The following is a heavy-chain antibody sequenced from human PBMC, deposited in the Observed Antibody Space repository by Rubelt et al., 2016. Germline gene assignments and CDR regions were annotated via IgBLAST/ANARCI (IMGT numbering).Heavy chain of an antibody. Sequence: QVQLQQWGAGLLKPSETLSLTCAVYGGSFSGYYWSWIRQPPGKGLEWIGEINHSGSTNYNPSLKVRVTISVDTSKNQVSLKLSSVTAADTAVDYCARRGGDWVFSSFDYWGQGTLVTVSS. CDR2: INHSGST. CDR3: ARRGGDWVFSSFDY. V-gene: IGHV4-34*01. D-gene: IGHD3-9*01. J-gene: IGHJ4*02. CDR1: GGSFSGYY.